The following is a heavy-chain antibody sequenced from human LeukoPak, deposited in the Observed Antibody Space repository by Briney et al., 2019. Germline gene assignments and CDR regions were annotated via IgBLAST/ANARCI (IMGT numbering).Heavy chain of an antibody. D-gene: IGHD4-17*01. Sequence: GGSLRLSCAASGFTFSSYWMHWVRQAPGKGLVWVSRINSDGSSTSYADSVKGRFTISRDNAKNTLHLQMNSLRAEDTAVYYCARDHYGDYGGYFDYWGQGTLVTVSS. CDR3: ARDHYGDYGGYFDY. CDR1: GFTFSSYW. V-gene: IGHV3-74*01. CDR2: INSDGSST. J-gene: IGHJ4*02.